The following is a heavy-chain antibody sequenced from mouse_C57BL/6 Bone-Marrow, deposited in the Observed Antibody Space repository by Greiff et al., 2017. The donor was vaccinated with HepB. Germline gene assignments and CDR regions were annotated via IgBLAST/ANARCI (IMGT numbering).Heavy chain of an antibody. J-gene: IGHJ4*01. Sequence: EVQLQESGGGLVQPGGSLKLSCAASGFTFSDYYMYWVRQTPEKRLEWVAYISTGGGSTYYPDTVKGRFPISRDNAKNTLYLQMSRLKSEDTAMYDCARHDEYDGGYDYAMDYWGQGTSVTVST. V-gene: IGHV5-12*01. CDR3: ARHDEYDGGYDYAMDY. CDR1: GFTFSDYY. CDR2: ISTGGGST. D-gene: IGHD2-4*01.